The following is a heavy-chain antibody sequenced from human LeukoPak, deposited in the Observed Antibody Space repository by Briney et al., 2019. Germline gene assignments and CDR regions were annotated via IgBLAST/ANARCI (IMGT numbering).Heavy chain of an antibody. V-gene: IGHV3-48*01. CDR1: GFTFSSYS. Sequence: GGSLRLSCAASGFTFSSYSMNWVRQAPGKGLEWVSSISSSSSTIYYADSVKGRFTISRDNAKNSLYLQMNSLRAEDTAVYYCAGAGIAAAGRGYFDYWGQGTLVTVSS. J-gene: IGHJ4*02. CDR2: ISSSSSTI. CDR3: AGAGIAAAGRGYFDY. D-gene: IGHD6-13*01.